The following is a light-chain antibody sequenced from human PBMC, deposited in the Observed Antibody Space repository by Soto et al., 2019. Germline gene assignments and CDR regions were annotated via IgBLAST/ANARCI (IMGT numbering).Light chain of an antibody. CDR2: ATS. CDR1: QDISSW. V-gene: IGKV1-12*01. CDR3: QQANSFPLT. J-gene: IGKJ4*01. Sequence: DIQMTQSPSVVSASVGDRGTITCRASQDISSWLVWYQQKPGKAPKLLIHATSGLQSGVPSRFSGSGSGTDFTLTISNLQSEEFATYYCQQANSFPLTFGGGTKVDIK.